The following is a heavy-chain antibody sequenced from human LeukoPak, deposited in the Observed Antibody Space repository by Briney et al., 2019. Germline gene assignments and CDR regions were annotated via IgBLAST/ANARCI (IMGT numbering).Heavy chain of an antibody. CDR3: ARDYYTSGSYYRLFWFDP. V-gene: IGHV1-2*02. CDR1: GYTFTDYY. CDR2: IDPKSGAT. Sequence: ASVKVSCKACGYTFTDYYIHWVRQAPGQGLEWMGWIDPKSGATNYQQKFQGRVTMTRDTSISTAYMELIRLISDDTAVYYCARDYYTSGSYYRLFWFDPWGQGTLVTVSS. D-gene: IGHD3-10*01. J-gene: IGHJ5*02.